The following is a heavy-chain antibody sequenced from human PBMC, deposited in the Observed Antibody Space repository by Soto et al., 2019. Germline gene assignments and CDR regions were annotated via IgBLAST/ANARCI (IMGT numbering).Heavy chain of an antibody. CDR1: GYTFTSYG. J-gene: IGHJ4*02. CDR2: ISAYNGNT. V-gene: IGHV1-18*04. CDR3: ARGGDGSRIAVAGTNFDS. Sequence: ASVKVSCKASGYTFTSYGISWVRQAPGQGLEWMGWISAYNGNTNYAQKLQGRVTMTTDTSTSTAYMELRSLRSDDTAVYYCARGGDGSRIAVAGTNFDSWGQGTLVTVSS. D-gene: IGHD6-19*01.